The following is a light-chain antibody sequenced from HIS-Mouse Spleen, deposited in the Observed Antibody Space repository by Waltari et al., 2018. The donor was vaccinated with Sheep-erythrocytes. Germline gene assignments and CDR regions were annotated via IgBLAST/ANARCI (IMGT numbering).Light chain of an antibody. J-gene: IGLJ3*02. CDR3: CSYAGSSTPWV. V-gene: IGLV2-23*01. CDR2: EGS. Sequence: QSALTQPASVSGSPGQSITISCTGTSSDVGSDNLVSWYQQHPGKAPKLMIYEGSNRPSGVSNRFSGSKSGNTASLTISGLQAEDEADYYCCSYAGSSTPWVFGGGTKLTVL. CDR1: SSDVGSDNL.